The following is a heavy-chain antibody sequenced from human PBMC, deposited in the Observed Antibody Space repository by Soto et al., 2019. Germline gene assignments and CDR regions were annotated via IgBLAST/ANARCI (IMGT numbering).Heavy chain of an antibody. D-gene: IGHD6-13*01. Sequence: EVQLVESGGGLVQPGRSLRLSCTASGFTFGDYAMSWFRQAPGKGLEWVGFIRSKAYGGTTEYAASVKGRFTISRDDSKSIAYLKMTSLKPEDTAVYYCTRVPRLAAPPPNSFDSGGQGTLVTVSS. CDR1: GFTFGDYA. J-gene: IGHJ4*02. CDR3: TRVPRLAAPPPNSFDS. V-gene: IGHV3-49*03. CDR2: IRSKAYGGTT.